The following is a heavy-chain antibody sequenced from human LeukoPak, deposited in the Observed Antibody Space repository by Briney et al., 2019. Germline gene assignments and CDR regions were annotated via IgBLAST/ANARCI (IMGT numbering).Heavy chain of an antibody. CDR1: GGSISSGDYY. D-gene: IGHD3-16*02. CDR2: IYYSGST. CDR3: ARETIVFRGFDY. J-gene: IGHJ4*02. V-gene: IGHV4-30-4*01. Sequence: SETLSLTCTVSGGSISSGDYYWSWIRQPPGKGLEWIGYIYYSGSTYYNPSLKSRVTISVDTSKNQFSLKLSSVTAADTAVYYCARETIVFRGFDYWGQGTLVTVSS.